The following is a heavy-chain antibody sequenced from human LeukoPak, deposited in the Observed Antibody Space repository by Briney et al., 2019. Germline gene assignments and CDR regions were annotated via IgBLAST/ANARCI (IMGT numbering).Heavy chain of an antibody. CDR2: IRGSGTVT. V-gene: IGHV3-23*01. CDR3: AKSLAYDGGVLWALPQY. J-gene: IGHJ4*02. D-gene: IGHD2-8*02. Sequence: GGSLRLSCAASGFTFTSYAMSWVRQPPGKGLEWVSVIRGSGTVTYFADSVKGRFTVSRDNSKNTLYLQMSSLRAEDTAIYYCAKSLAYDGGVLWALPQYWGQGTLVTVSS. CDR1: GFTFTSYA.